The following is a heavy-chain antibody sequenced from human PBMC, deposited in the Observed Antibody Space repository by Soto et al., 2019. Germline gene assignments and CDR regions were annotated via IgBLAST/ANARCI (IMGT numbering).Heavy chain of an antibody. CDR3: ARLRRQVARRYCSGGSCKPVVAFDI. CDR1: GYSFTSYW. J-gene: IGHJ3*02. D-gene: IGHD2-15*01. CDR2: IYPGDSDT. Sequence: GGSLRLSCKGSGYSFTSYWIGWVRQMPGKGLEWMGIIYPGDSDTRYSPSFQGQVTISADKSISTAYLQWSSLKASDTAMYYCARLRRQVARRYCSGGSCKPVVAFDIWGQGTMVTVSS. V-gene: IGHV5-51*01.